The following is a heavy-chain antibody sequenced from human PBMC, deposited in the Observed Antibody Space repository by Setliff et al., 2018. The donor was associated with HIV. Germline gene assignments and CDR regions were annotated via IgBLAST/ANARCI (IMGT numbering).Heavy chain of an antibody. V-gene: IGHV3-21*01. CDR1: GFTFSSYS. D-gene: IGHD3-9*01. Sequence: PGGSLRLSCAASGFTFSSYSMNWVRQAPGKGLEWVSSISSSSSYIYYADSVKGRFTISRDNAKNSLYLQMNSLRAEDTAVYYCARGRITIFSRSRSGYMDVWGKGTTVTVSS. CDR2: ISSSSSYI. J-gene: IGHJ6*03. CDR3: ARGRITIFSRSRSGYMDV.